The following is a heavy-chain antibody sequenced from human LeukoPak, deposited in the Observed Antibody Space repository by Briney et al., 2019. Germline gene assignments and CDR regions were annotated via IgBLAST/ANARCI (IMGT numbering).Heavy chain of an antibody. J-gene: IGHJ3*02. CDR1: GGSINNYY. V-gene: IGHV4-4*07. CDR2: IYTRGST. CDR3: ARGRYCSADICSGGDAFDI. D-gene: IGHD2-15*01. Sequence: SETLSLTCTVSGGSINNYYWSWIRQPAGRGLEWIGRIYTRGSTNYNPSLKSRVTMSVDTSKNQFSLKLSSVTAADTAVYYCARGRYCSADICSGGDAFDIWGQGTMVSVSS.